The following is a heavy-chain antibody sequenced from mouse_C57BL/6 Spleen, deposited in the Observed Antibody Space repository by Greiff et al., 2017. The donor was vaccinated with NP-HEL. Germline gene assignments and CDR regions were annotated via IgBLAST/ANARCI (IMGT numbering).Heavy chain of an antibody. CDR2: INPSSGYT. D-gene: IGHD1-1*01. CDR1: GYTFTSYT. J-gene: IGHJ2*01. V-gene: IGHV1-4*01. CDR3: ARDYYGSYYFDY. Sequence: QVQLQQSGAELARPGASVKMSCKASGYTFTSYTMHWVKQRPGQGLEWIRYINPSSGYTKYNQKFKDKATLTADKSSSTAYMQLSSLTSEHSAVYYCARDYYGSYYFDYWGQGTTLTVSS.